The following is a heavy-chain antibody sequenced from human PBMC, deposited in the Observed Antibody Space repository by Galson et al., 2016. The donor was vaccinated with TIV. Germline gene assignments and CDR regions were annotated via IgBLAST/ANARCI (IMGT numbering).Heavy chain of an antibody. Sequence: SLRLSCAASGFRFNGYEMSWVRQAPGKGLEWVSALSGGATNTYYSDSVKGRFTISRDNSQNKVFLEMDSLRVDDTAVYYCAKDRGYFEGFDHWGPGTLVTVSS. V-gene: IGHV3-23*01. CDR2: LSGGATNT. CDR1: GFRFNGYE. CDR3: AKDRGYFEGFDH. D-gene: IGHD6-25*01. J-gene: IGHJ4*02.